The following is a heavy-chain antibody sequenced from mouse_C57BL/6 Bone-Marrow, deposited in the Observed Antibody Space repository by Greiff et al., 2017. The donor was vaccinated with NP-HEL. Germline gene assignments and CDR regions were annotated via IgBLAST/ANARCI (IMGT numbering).Heavy chain of an antibody. CDR1: GFTFTDYY. Sequence: DVKLVESGGGLVQPGGSLSLSCAASGFTFTDYYMSWVRQPPGKALEWLGFIRNKANGYTTEYSASVKGRFTISRDNSQSILYLQMNALRAEDSATYYCASLPHWYFDVWGTGTTVTVSS. V-gene: IGHV7-3*01. CDR3: ASLPHWYFDV. CDR2: IRNKANGYTT. J-gene: IGHJ1*03.